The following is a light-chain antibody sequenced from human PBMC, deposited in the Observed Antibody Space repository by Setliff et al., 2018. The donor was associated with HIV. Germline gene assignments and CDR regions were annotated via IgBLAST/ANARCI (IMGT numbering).Light chain of an antibody. CDR2: EVS. CDR1: SSDVGAYNY. CDR3: TSYTSNSTPV. Sequence: QSALTQPASVSGSPGPSITVSCTGTSSDVGAYNYVSWYQQHPGKAPKLMIHEVSNRPSGVSNRFSGSKSGNTASLTISGLQAEDEADYYCTSYTSNSTPVFGTGTKVTVL. J-gene: IGLJ1*01. V-gene: IGLV2-14*01.